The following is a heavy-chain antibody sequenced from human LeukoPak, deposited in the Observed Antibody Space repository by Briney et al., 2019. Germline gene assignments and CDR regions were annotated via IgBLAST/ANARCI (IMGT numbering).Heavy chain of an antibody. Sequence: KVSCKASGGTFSRYAISWARQMPGKGLEWMAIINPGDSDTRYSPSFQGQVTISADKSISTVYLQWGSLKASDTAMYYCARQPGAGWFDPWGQGTLVTVSS. V-gene: IGHV5-51*01. CDR2: INPGDSDT. J-gene: IGHJ5*02. CDR1: GGTFSRYA. CDR3: ARQPGAGWFDP. D-gene: IGHD3-10*01.